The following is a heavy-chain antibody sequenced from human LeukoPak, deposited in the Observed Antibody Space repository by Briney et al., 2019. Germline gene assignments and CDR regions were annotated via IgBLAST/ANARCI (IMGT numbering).Heavy chain of an antibody. CDR1: GFTFSSYA. CDR3: AKGGSSSWSYFDY. Sequence: GGSLRLSCAASGFTFSSYAMNWVRQAPGKGLEWVSAITGSGGRTYYADSVKGRFTISRDNSKNTVYVQMNSLRGEDTAVYYCAKGGSSSWSYFDYWGQGILVTVSS. CDR2: ITGSGGRT. D-gene: IGHD6-13*01. J-gene: IGHJ4*02. V-gene: IGHV3-23*01.